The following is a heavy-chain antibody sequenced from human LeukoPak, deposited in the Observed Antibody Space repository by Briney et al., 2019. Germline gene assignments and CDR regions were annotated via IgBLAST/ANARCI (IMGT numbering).Heavy chain of an antibody. CDR2: IYYSGST. Sequence: PSETLSLTCTVSGGSISSSSYYWGWIRQPPGKGLEWIGSIYYSGSTYYNPSLKSRVTISVDTSKNQFSLKLSSVTAADTAVYYCARTRYSSSYHAFDNWGQGTLVTVSS. D-gene: IGHD3-3*01. CDR1: GGSISSSSYY. J-gene: IGHJ4*02. V-gene: IGHV4-39*07. CDR3: ARTRYSSSYHAFDN.